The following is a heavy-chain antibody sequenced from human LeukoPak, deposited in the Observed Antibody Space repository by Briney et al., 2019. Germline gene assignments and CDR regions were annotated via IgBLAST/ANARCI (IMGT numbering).Heavy chain of an antibody. CDR3: TTDCGRSSGWLCNDY. CDR1: GFTISSHG. J-gene: IGHJ4*02. CDR2: IKSKTDGGTT. V-gene: IGHV3-15*07. Sequence: PGTSLRLSCVVSGFTISSHGMHWVRQAPGKGLEWVGRIKSKTDGGTTDYAAPVKGRFTISRDDSKNTLYLQMNSLKTEDTAVYYCTTDCGRSSGWLCNDYWGQGTRVTVSS. D-gene: IGHD6-19*01.